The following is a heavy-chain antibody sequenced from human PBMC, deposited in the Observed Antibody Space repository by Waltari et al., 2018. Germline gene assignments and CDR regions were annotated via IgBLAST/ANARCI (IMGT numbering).Heavy chain of an antibody. D-gene: IGHD2-15*01. CDR2: ISSSSSYI. V-gene: IGHV3-21*01. CDR1: GFTFSSSS. Sequence: EVQLVESGGGLVKPGGSLSLSCAASGFTFSSSSMNGVRQAPGKGLEWVSSISSSSSYIYYADSVKGRFTISRDNAKNSLYLQMNSRRAEDTAVYYCARRSATVVTDYFDYWGQGTLVTVSS. CDR3: ARRSATVVTDYFDY. J-gene: IGHJ4*02.